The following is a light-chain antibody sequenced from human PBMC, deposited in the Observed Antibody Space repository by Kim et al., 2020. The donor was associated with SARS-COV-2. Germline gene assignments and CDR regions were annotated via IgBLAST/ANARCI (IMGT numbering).Light chain of an antibody. CDR3: HHRSDWPLT. Sequence: EIVLSQSPATLSLSPGERATLSCRASQSVTTFLAWYQQKPGQAPSLLIYDASYRATGVPARFSGSESGTDFTLTISSLEPEDFAVYYCHHRSDWPLTFGGWTKLEI. J-gene: IGKJ4*01. V-gene: IGKV3-11*01. CDR2: DAS. CDR1: QSVTTF.